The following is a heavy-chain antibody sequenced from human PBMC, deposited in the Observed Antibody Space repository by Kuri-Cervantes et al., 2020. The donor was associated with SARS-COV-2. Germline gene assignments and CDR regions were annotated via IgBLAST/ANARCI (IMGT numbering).Heavy chain of an antibody. CDR3: ARDYHDFWSGYYPFEY. CDR1: GFTLSNYW. J-gene: IGHJ4*02. D-gene: IGHD3-3*01. CDR2: IKQDGSER. Sequence: GGSLRLSCAASGFTLSNYWMSWVRQAPGKGLEWVANIKQDGSERYYVDSVKGRFTISRDNAKNSLYLQMNSLRAEDSAVYYCARDYHDFWSGYYPFEYWGQGTPVTVSS. V-gene: IGHV3-7*05.